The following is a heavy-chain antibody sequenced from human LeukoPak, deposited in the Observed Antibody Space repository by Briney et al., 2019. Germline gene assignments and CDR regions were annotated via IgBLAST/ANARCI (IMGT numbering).Heavy chain of an antibody. CDR1: GFTFSSYG. J-gene: IGHJ4*02. CDR2: IWYDGSNK. CDR3: ASISYSSGTDIDY. V-gene: IGHV3-33*01. D-gene: IGHD6-19*01. Sequence: GGSLRLSCAASGFTFSSYGMHWVRKVPGKGLGWVAVIWYDGSNKYYAASVKGRFTISRDNSKNTLYLQMNSLRAEDTAVYYCASISYSSGTDIDYWGQGTLVTVSS.